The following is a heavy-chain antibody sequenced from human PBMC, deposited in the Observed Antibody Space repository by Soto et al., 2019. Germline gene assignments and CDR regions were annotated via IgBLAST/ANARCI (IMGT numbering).Heavy chain of an antibody. J-gene: IGHJ6*03. Sequence: SLRLSCAASGFTFSDYWMHWVRQAPGKGLEWVSHIKRDGSTTYYADSVKGRFTISRDNAKNSLYLQMNSLRAEDTAVYYCATHVGYCSSTSCLEYYYYYYMDVWGKGTTVTVSS. D-gene: IGHD2-2*01. CDR3: ATHVGYCSSTSCLEYYYYYYMDV. CDR1: GFTFSDYW. V-gene: IGHV3-74*01. CDR2: IKRDGSTT.